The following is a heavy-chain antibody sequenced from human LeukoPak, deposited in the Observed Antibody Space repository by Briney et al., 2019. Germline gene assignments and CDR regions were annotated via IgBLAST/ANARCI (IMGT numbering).Heavy chain of an antibody. D-gene: IGHD3-10*01. J-gene: IGHJ6*03. CDR2: IYYSGST. CDR3: ARVEEGYGSGRRENYYYYYMDV. V-gene: IGHV4-59*01. CDR1: GGSISNNY. Sequence: SETLSLTCTVSGGSISNNYWSWIRQPPGKGLEWIGYIYYSGSTNYNPSLKSRVTISVDTSKNQFSLKLSSVTAADTAVYYCARVEEGYGSGRRENYYYYYMDVWGKGTTVTISS.